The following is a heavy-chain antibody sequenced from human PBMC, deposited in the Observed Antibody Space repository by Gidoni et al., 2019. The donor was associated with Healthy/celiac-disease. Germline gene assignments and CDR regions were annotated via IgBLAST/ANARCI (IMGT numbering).Heavy chain of an antibody. CDR3: ARDYGDPSDDAFDI. CDR2: INHSGST. D-gene: IGHD4-17*01. CDR1: GGSFSGYY. V-gene: IGHV4-34*01. J-gene: IGHJ3*02. Sequence: QVQLQQWGAGLLKPSETLSLTCAVYGGSFSGYYWSWIRQPPGKGLEWIGEINHSGSTNYNPSLKSRVTISVDTSKNQFSLKLSSVTAADTAVYYCARDYGDPSDDAFDIWGQGTMVTVSS.